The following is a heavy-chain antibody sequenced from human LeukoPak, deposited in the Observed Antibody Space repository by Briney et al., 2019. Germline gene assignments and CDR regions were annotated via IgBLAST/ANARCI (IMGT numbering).Heavy chain of an antibody. CDR3: ARDLGSYYGMDV. Sequence: ASVKVSCKASGGTFSSYTISWVRQAPGQGLEWMGRIIPILGIANYAQKLQGRVTITADKSTSTAYMELSSLRSEDTAVYYCARDLGSYYGMDVWGQGTTVTVSS. CDR2: IIPILGIA. CDR1: GGTFSSYT. J-gene: IGHJ6*02. D-gene: IGHD6-25*01. V-gene: IGHV1-69*04.